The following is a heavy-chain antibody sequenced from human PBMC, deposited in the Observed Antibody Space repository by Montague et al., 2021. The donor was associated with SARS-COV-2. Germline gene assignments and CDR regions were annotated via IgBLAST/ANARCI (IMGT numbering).Heavy chain of an antibody. V-gene: IGHV4-31*03. Sequence: TLSLTCTVSGGSISSGGYYWSWIRQHPGKGLEWIGYIYYSGSTYYNPSLKNRVTISVDTSKNQFSLKLSSATAADTAVYYCARDRGYFDWLFHSDYYYYGMDVWGQGTTVTVSS. D-gene: IGHD3-9*01. CDR3: ARDRGYFDWLFHSDYYYYGMDV. CDR2: IYYSGST. J-gene: IGHJ6*02. CDR1: GGSISSGGYY.